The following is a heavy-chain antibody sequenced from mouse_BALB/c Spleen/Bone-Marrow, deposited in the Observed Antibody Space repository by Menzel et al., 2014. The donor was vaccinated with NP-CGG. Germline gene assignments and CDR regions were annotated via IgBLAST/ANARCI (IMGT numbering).Heavy chain of an antibody. V-gene: IGHV1-67*01. CDR1: GYTFTDYA. CDR3: ARDLLRSHFDY. D-gene: IGHD1-1*01. CDR2: ISTYNGNT. Sequence: VQLQQSGPEVVRPGASVKISCKGSGYTFTDYAMHWVKQSHAKSLEWIGLISTYNGNTNYNQKFKGKATVTVGRSSSTAYMELARLTSEDSAIYYCARDLLRSHFDYWGQGTTLTGSS. J-gene: IGHJ2*01.